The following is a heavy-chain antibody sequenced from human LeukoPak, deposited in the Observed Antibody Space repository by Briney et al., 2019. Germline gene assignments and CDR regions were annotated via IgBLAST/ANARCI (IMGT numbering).Heavy chain of an antibody. D-gene: IGHD5-18*01. CDR1: GGSISSGDYY. V-gene: IGHV4-30-4*01. Sequence: SQTLSLTCTVSGGSISSGDYYWSWIRQPPGKGLEWIGYIYYSGSTYYNPSLKSRVTISVDTSKNQFSLKLSSVTAADTAVYYCARHWIQPWPFFDYWGQGTLVTVSS. J-gene: IGHJ4*02. CDR3: ARHWIQPWPFFDY. CDR2: IYYSGST.